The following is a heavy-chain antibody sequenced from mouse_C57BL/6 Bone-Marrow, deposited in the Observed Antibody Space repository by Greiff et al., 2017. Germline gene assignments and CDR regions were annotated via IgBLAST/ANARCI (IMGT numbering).Heavy chain of an antibody. CDR1: GYTFTSYW. CDR3: ARDSTYAMDY. D-gene: IGHD2-5*01. V-gene: IGHV1-52*01. CDR2: IDPSDSET. J-gene: IGHJ4*01. Sequence: QVQLQQPGAELVRPGSSVKLSCKASGYTFTSYWMHWVKQRPIQGLEWIGNIDPSDSETHYNQKFKDKATLTVAKSSSTAYMQLSSLTSEDSAVYYCARDSTYAMDYWGQGTSVTVSS.